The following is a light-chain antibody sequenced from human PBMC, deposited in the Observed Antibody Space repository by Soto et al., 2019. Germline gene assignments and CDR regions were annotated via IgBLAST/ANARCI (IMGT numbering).Light chain of an antibody. CDR3: QQRHMWPIT. J-gene: IGKJ5*01. V-gene: IGKV1-39*01. CDR1: QSISSY. CDR2: AAS. Sequence: DIQMTQSPSSLSASVGDRVTITWRASQSISSYLNWYQQKPGKAPKLLIYAASSLQSGVPSRFSGSGSGTDFTLTISSLEPEDSAVYYCQQRHMWPITFGQGTRLEI.